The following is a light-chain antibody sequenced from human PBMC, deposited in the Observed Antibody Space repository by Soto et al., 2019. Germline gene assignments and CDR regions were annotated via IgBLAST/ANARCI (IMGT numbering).Light chain of an antibody. Sequence: QSVLTQPASVSGSPGQSITISCTGTSSDVGGYNYVSWYQQHPGKAPKLMIYDVSNRPSGVSNRFSGSKSGNTASLTISGLQAEDEAYYYCSSYTSSSIPVFGTGTKLTVL. J-gene: IGLJ1*01. CDR1: SSDVGGYNY. CDR2: DVS. CDR3: SSYTSSSIPV. V-gene: IGLV2-14*01.